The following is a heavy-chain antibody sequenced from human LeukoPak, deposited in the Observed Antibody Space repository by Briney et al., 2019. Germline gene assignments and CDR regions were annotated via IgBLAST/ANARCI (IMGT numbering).Heavy chain of an antibody. CDR2: IHHSGDT. V-gene: IGHV4-4*02. CDR1: GGSISGDSW. D-gene: IGHD3-16*02. J-gene: IGHJ4*02. Sequence: SETLSLTCAVSGGSISGDSWWSWVRQSPGKGLEWIEEIHHSGDTDYNSSLKSRVTISLDKSKTQFSLTLNSVTAADTAVYYCARVAWIPIGGVIVTAFDYWGQGTLVTVSS. CDR3: ARVAWIPIGGVIVTAFDY.